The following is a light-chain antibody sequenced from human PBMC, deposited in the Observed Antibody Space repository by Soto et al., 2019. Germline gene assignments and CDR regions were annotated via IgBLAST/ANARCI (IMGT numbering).Light chain of an antibody. CDR2: DNN. J-gene: IGLJ2*01. V-gene: IGLV1-51*01. Sequence: QAVVTQSPSVSAAPGQKVTISCSGSSSNIGKSYVSWYQQLPGTAPKLLIYDNNNRPSGIPDRFSGSKSGTSATLAITGLQTGDEGDYYCGTWDSSLSVVVFGGGTKVTVL. CDR3: GTWDSSLSVVV. CDR1: SSNIGKSY.